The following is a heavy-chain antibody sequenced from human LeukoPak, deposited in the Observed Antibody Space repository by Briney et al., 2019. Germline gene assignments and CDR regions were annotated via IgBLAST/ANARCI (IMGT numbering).Heavy chain of an antibody. D-gene: IGHD2-15*01. J-gene: IGHJ4*02. CDR3: ARSGRLGYCSGGRCFRWDY. CDR2: IYPDDSDT. V-gene: IGHV5-51*01. CDR1: GYSFTNYW. Sequence: GESLKISCKVSGYSFTNYWIGWVRQMPGKGLEWMGIIYPDDSDTKYSPSFQGQVTISADKSISTAYLQWSSLKASDTAMYYCARSGRLGYCSGGRCFRWDYWGQGTLVTVSS.